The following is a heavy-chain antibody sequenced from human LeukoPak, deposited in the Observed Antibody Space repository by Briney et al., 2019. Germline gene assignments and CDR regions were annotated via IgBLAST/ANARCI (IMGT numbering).Heavy chain of an antibody. CDR2: ISSSSSYI. CDR1: GFTFSSYS. CDR3: ARVRDGYNYRDAFDI. D-gene: IGHD5-24*01. Sequence: AGGSLRLSCAASGFTFSSYSMNWVRQAPGKGLEWVSSISSSSSYIYYADSVKGRFTISRDNAKNSLYLQMNSLRAEDTAVYYCARVRDGYNYRDAFDIWGQGTVVTVSS. J-gene: IGHJ3*02. V-gene: IGHV3-21*01.